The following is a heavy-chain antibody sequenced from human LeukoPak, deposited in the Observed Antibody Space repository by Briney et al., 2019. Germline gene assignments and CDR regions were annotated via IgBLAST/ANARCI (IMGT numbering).Heavy chain of an antibody. V-gene: IGHV3-21*01. CDR2: ISSSSSYI. J-gene: IGHJ5*02. CDR1: GFTFSSYS. CDR3: ARDPGSNWFDP. Sequence: GGSLRLSCAASGFTFSSYSMNWVRQAPGKGLEWVSSISSSSSYIYYADSVKGRFTIPRDNAKNSLYLQMNSLRAEDTAVYYCARDPGSNWFDPWGQGTLVTVSS. D-gene: IGHD6-19*01.